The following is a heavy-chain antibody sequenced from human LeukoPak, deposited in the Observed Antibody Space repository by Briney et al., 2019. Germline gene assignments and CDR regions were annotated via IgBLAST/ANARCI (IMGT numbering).Heavy chain of an antibody. Sequence: SETLSRTCAAYGGSFSGYYWSWIRQPPGKGLEWIGEINHSGSTNYNPSLKSRVTISVDTSKNQFSLKLSSVTAADTAVYYCARRRGDHAFDIWGQGTMVTVSS. CDR3: ARRRGDHAFDI. D-gene: IGHD2-21*02. V-gene: IGHV4-34*01. CDR2: INHSGST. CDR1: GGSFSGYY. J-gene: IGHJ3*02.